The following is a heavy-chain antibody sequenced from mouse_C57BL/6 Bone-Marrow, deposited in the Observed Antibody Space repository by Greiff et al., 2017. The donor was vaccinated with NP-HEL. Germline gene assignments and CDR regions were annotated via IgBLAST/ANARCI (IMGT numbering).Heavy chain of an antibody. CDR3: AKKGHYYGSSYEGYAMDY. CDR2: IWRGGST. CDR1: GFSLTSYG. V-gene: IGHV2-5*01. Sequence: VQLKQSGPGLVQPSQSLSITCTVSGFSLTSYGVHWVRQSPGKGLEWLGVIWRGGSTDYNAAFMSRLSITKDNSKSQVFFKMNSLQADDTAIYYCAKKGHYYGSSYEGYAMDYWGQGTSVTVSS. D-gene: IGHD1-1*01. J-gene: IGHJ4*01.